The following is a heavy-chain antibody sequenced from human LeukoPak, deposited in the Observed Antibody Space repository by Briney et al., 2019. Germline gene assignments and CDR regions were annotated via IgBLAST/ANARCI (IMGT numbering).Heavy chain of an antibody. D-gene: IGHD1-7*01. Sequence: TSETLSLTCTVYGGSFSGYYWSWIRQPPGKGLEWIGEINHSGSTNYNPSLKSRVTISVDTSKNQFSLKLSSVTAADTAVYYCARDRGNYAGAFDIWGQGTMVTVSS. J-gene: IGHJ3*02. CDR2: INHSGST. CDR3: ARDRGNYAGAFDI. CDR1: GGSFSGYY. V-gene: IGHV4-34*01.